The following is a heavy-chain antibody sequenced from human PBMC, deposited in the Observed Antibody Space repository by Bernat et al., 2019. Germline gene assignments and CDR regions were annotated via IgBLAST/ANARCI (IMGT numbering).Heavy chain of an antibody. J-gene: IGHJ4*02. D-gene: IGHD2-15*01. Sequence: QVQLVESGGGVVQPGRSLRLSCAASGFTFSTYGMHWVRQAPGKGLEWVAIILYDGSTKYYADSVKGRFTISRDNSKNTLYLQMNSLRAEDTAVYYCAKDYCSGGSCYFDYWGQGTLVTVSS. CDR3: AKDYCSGGSCYFDY. V-gene: IGHV3-33*06. CDR2: ILYDGSTK. CDR1: GFTFSTYG.